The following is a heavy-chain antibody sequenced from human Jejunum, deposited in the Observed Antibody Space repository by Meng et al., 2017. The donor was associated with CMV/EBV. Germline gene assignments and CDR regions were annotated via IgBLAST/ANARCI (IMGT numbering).Heavy chain of an antibody. J-gene: IGHJ4*02. D-gene: IGHD1-1*01. V-gene: IGHV2-5*02. CDR1: SLTSSPVG. CDR2: IYWDDDK. CDR3: VHRKDYSGNWNGGSADF. Sequence: SLTSSPVGGGWIRQPTGKALEWLAFIYWDDDKRYNPSLKNRLTITKDAPKNQVALTVTNMDPADTATYYCVHRKDYSGNWNGGSADFWGQGALVTVSS.